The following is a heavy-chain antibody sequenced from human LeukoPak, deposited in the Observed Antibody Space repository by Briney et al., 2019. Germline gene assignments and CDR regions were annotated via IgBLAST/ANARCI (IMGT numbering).Heavy chain of an antibody. V-gene: IGHV1-18*01. Sequence: ASVKVSCKASGYTFTSYGINWVRQAPGQGLEWMGWISPYNGNTNYAQRLQSRVTMTTDTSTSTAYMELMSLRSDDTAVYYCARDRADRWLQYNWGQGTLVTVSS. D-gene: IGHD5-24*01. J-gene: IGHJ4*02. CDR2: ISPYNGNT. CDR3: ARDRADRWLQYN. CDR1: GYTFTSYG.